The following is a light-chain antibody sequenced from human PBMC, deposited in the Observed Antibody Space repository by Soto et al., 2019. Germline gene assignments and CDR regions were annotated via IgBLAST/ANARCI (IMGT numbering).Light chain of an antibody. Sequence: QSVLTQPPSASGTPGQRVTISCSGSSSNIGSNYVYWYQQLPGTVPQLLIYRNSERPSGVPDRFSGSKSGTSASLAISGLRSDDEADYYCAALDDSLSGVVFGGGTKVTVL. V-gene: IGLV1-47*01. CDR1: SSNIGSNY. CDR3: AALDDSLSGVV. J-gene: IGLJ2*01. CDR2: RNS.